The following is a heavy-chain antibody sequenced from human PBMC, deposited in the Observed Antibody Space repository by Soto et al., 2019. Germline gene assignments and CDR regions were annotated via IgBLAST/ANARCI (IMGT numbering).Heavy chain of an antibody. J-gene: IGHJ5*02. CDR3: TTDYNWNDSWFDP. CDR1: GFTFSNAW. D-gene: IGHD1-20*01. V-gene: IGHV3-15*01. CDR2: IKSKTDGGTT. Sequence: GGSLRLSCAASGFTFSNAWMSWVRQAPGKGLEWVGRIKSKTDGGTTDYAAPVKGRFTISRDDSKNTLYLQMNSLKTEDTAVYYCTTDYNWNDSWFDPWGQGTLVTVSS.